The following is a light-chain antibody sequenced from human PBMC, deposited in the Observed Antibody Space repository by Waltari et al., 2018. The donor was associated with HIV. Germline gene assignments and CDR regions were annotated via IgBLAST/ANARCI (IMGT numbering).Light chain of an antibody. CDR2: KAS. V-gene: IGKV1-5*03. CDR1: QSISSW. CDR3: QQYTSYCS. Sequence: DIQMTQYPSTLSASVGDRVTITCRASQSISSWLAWYQQKPGKAPKILIYKASSLESGVPSRFSGSGSGTEFTLTVSSLQPDDFATYYCQQYTSYCSFGQGTKLEIK. J-gene: IGKJ2*03.